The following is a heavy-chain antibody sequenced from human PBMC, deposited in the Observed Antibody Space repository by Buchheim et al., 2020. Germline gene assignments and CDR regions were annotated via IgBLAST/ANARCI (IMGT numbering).Heavy chain of an antibody. J-gene: IGHJ6*02. Sequence: QVQLVESGGGVVQPGRSLRLSCAASGFTFSSYGMHWVRQAPGKGLEWAAVIWYDGSNKYYADSVKGRFTISRDNSKNTLYLQMNSLRAEDTAVYYCASAYYGSGSPGSVYYGMDVWGQGTT. CDR1: GFTFSSYG. CDR3: ASAYYGSGSPGSVYYGMDV. V-gene: IGHV3-33*01. D-gene: IGHD3-10*01. CDR2: IWYDGSNK.